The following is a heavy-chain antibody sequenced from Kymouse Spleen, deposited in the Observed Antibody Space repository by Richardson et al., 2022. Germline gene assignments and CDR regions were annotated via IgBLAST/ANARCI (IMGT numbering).Heavy chain of an antibody. V-gene: IGHV4-4*02. CDR3: ARDGSGSYYNPSLALYYYGMDV. CDR2: IYHSGST. Sequence: QVQLQESGPGLVKPSGTLSLTCAVSGGSISSSNWWSWVRQPPGKGLEWIGEIYHSGSTNYNPSLKSRVTISVDKSKNQFSLKLSSVTAADTAVYYCARDGSGSYYNPSLALYYYGMDVWGQGTTVTVSS. D-gene: IGHD3-10*01. J-gene: IGHJ6*02. CDR1: GGSISSSNW.